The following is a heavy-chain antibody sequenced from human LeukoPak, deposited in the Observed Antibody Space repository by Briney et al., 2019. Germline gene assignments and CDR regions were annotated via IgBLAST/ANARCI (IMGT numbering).Heavy chain of an antibody. Sequence: ASVKVSCKASGYTFTSYDINWVRQATGQGLEWMGWMNPNSGNTGYAQNLQGRVTLTTDTSTSTAYMELRSLRSDDTAVYYCARDGYFDLWGRGTLVTVSS. V-gene: IGHV1-8*01. CDR1: GYTFTSYD. CDR3: ARDGYFDL. CDR2: MNPNSGNT. J-gene: IGHJ2*01.